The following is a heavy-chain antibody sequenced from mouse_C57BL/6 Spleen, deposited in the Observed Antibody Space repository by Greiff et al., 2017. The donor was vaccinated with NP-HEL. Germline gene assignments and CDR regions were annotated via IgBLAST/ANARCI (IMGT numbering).Heavy chain of an antibody. CDR3: ASNYLPSHWYFDV. D-gene: IGHD1-3*01. CDR1: GFTFSSYA. V-gene: IGHV5-4*01. J-gene: IGHJ1*03. CDR2: ISDGGSYT. Sequence: EVQVVESGGGLVKPGGSLKLSCAASGFTFSSYAMSWVRQTPEKRLEWVATISDGGSYTYYPDNVKGRFTISRDNSKNNLYLQMSHLKSEDTAMYYCASNYLPSHWYFDVWGTGTTVTVSS.